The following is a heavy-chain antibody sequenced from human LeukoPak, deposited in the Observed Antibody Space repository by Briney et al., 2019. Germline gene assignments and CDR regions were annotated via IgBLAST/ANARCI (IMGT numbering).Heavy chain of an antibody. Sequence: PGGSLRLSCAASGFTFSSYGMHWVRQAPGKGLEWVAVISYDGSNKYYADSVKGRFTISRDNSKNTLYLQSNSLRVDDTAVYYCAKGEGGYRYEIFDYWGQGNLVTVSS. V-gene: IGHV3-30*18. CDR2: ISYDGSNK. D-gene: IGHD5-18*01. CDR3: AKGEGGYRYEIFDY. CDR1: GFTFSSYG. J-gene: IGHJ4*02.